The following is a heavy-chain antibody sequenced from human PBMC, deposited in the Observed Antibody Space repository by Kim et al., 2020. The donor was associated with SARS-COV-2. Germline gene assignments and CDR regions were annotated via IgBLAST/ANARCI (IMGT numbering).Heavy chain of an antibody. CDR1: GGTFSSYA. J-gene: IGHJ6*02. V-gene: IGHV1-69*13. Sequence: SVKVSCKASGGTFSSYAISWVRQAPGQGLEWMGGIIPIFGTANYAQKFQGRVTITADESTSTAYMELSSLRSEDTAEYYCARVPSTMVQGVIYYYYGMDVWGHGTTVTVSS. D-gene: IGHD3-10*01. CDR2: IIPIFGTA. CDR3: ARVPSTMVQGVIYYYYGMDV.